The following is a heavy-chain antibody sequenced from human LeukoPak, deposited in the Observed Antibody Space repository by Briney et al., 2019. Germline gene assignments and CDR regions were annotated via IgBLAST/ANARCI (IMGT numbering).Heavy chain of an antibody. CDR1: GFTFSSYA. CDR3: AKSEQKLVYIDY. CDR2: ISGSGGST. V-gene: IGHV3-23*01. J-gene: IGHJ4*02. Sequence: GGSLRLSCAASGFTFSSYAMSWVRQAPGKGLEWVSAISGSGGSTHYADSVKGRFTISRDNSKNTLYLQMNSLRAEDTAVYFCAKSEQKLVYIDYWGQGTLVTVSS. D-gene: IGHD6-13*01.